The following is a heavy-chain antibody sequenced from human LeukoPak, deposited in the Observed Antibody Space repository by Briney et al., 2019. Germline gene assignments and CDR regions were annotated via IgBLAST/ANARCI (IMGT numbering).Heavy chain of an antibody. Sequence: KPSETLSLTCTVSGGSVSSTTYYWSWIRQPPGKGLEWIGSFYYSGSTYYHPSLKSRVTISVDTSKNQFSLNLSSVAAADTAVYYCARTAGVAVAGSRQYFDYWGQGTLVTVSS. CDR1: GGSVSSTTYY. V-gene: IGHV4-39*01. CDR2: FYYSGST. D-gene: IGHD6-19*01. J-gene: IGHJ4*02. CDR3: ARTAGVAVAGSRQYFDY.